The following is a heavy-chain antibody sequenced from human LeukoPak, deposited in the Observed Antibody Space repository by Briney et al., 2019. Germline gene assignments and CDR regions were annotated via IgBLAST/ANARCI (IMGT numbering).Heavy chain of an antibody. CDR1: GYTFKSYG. D-gene: IGHD4-23*01. J-gene: IGHJ5*02. CDR2: TSVYNGDT. V-gene: IGHV1-18*01. CDR3: ARSVRWPGGWFDP. Sequence: ASVKVSCKASGYTFKSYGIGWVRQAPGQGLEWMGWTSVYNGDTHYIQKLQGRVTLTTDTATSTAYMELRSLRSDDTAVYYCARSVRWPGGWFDPWGQGTLVTVSS.